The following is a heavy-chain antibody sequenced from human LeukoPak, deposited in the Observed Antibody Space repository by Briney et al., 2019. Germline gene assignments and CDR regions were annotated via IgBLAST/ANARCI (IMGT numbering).Heavy chain of an antibody. V-gene: IGHV4-38-2*02. D-gene: IGHD3-22*01. CDR2: INHSGST. Sequence: SETLSLTCTVSGYSISSGYYWSWIRQPPGKGLEWIGEINHSGSTYYNPSLRSRVTISIDTSKNQFSLRLKFMTAADTAVYYCARDFSPPFRHDISGPTSYFDYWGQGTLVTVSS. J-gene: IGHJ4*02. CDR3: ARDFSPPFRHDISGPTSYFDY. CDR1: GYSISSGYY.